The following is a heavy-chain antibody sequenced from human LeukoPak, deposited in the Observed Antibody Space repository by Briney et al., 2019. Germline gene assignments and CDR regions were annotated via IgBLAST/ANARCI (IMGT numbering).Heavy chain of an antibody. CDR2: VYYSGST. Sequence: PSETLSLTCTVSGGSISTYYWSWIRQPPGNGLECIGYVYYSGSTNYNPSLKSRVTISLDTSKNHFSLKLRSVTAADTALYYCARGNLGFGSGSYYWFDPWGQGTLVTVSS. J-gene: IGHJ5*02. CDR1: GGSISTYY. V-gene: IGHV4-59*08. D-gene: IGHD3-10*01. CDR3: ARGNLGFGSGSYYWFDP.